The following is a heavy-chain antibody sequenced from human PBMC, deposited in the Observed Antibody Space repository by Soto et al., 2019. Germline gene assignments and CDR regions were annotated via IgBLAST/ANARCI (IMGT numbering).Heavy chain of an antibody. CDR3: TREYYGSGATQIDY. V-gene: IGHV3-49*03. D-gene: IGHD3-10*01. CDR1: GFTFGDYA. CDR2: IRSKAYGGTT. J-gene: IGHJ4*02. Sequence: PGGSLRLSCTASGFTFGDYAMSWFRQAPGKGLEWVGFIRSKAYGGTTEYAASVKGRFTISRDDSKSIAYLQMNSLKTEDTAVYYCTREYYGSGATQIDYWGQGTLVTVSS.